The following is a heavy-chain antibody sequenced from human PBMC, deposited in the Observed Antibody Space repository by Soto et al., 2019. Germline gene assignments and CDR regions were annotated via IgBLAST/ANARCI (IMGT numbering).Heavy chain of an antibody. V-gene: IGHV3-30-3*01. J-gene: IGHJ5*01. D-gene: IGHD3-22*01. CDR1: GFSFSTST. CDR3: ARLGYFDNSGYSYFDS. CDR2: VFYYGSNA. Sequence: GGSLRLSCAASGFSFSTSTMHWVRLTAGKGLEWVALVFYYGSNADYADSVQGRFTISRDNSKNTLFLQMDSLRPEDTAIYYCARLGYFDNSGYSYFDSWGHGTLVTVSS.